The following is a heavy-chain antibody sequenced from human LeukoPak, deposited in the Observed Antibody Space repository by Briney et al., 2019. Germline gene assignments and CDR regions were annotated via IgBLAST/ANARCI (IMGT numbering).Heavy chain of an antibody. CDR2: IIPIFGTA. Sequence: ASVKVSCKASGGTFSSYAISWVRQAPGQGLEWMGGIIPIFGTANYAQKFQGRVTITADESTSTAYMELSSLRSEDTAVYYCARGRGLYHYDTEDYWGQGTLVTVSS. J-gene: IGHJ4*02. CDR3: ARGRGLYHYDTEDY. V-gene: IGHV1-69*13. CDR1: GGTFSSYA. D-gene: IGHD3-22*01.